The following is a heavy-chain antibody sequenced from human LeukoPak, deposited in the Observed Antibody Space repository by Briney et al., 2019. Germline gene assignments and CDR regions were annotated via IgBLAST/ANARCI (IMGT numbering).Heavy chain of an antibody. J-gene: IGHJ5*02. V-gene: IGHV4-39*01. CDR3: ARRYYDILGP. CDR2: IYYFGST. CDR1: GGSISSSGYY. D-gene: IGHD3-9*01. Sequence: SGTLSLTCTVSGGSISSSGYYWGWIRQPPGKGLEWIGTIYYFGSTYYNPSLKSRVTISVDTSKNQFSLKLSSVTAADTAVYYCARRYYDILGPWGQGTLVTVSS.